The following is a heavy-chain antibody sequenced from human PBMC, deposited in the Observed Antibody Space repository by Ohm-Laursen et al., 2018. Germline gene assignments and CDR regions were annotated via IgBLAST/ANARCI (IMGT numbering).Heavy chain of an antibody. Sequence: GTLSLTCAVYGGSFSGYYWSWIRQPPGKGLDWIGEINHGGSTNYNPSLKSRVTISVDTSKNQLSLKLASVTAADTAVYYCARGASIAASGSGHHFDYWGQGTLVTVSS. V-gene: IGHV4-34*01. J-gene: IGHJ4*02. D-gene: IGHD6-13*01. CDR3: ARGASIAASGSGHHFDY. CDR1: GGSFSGYY. CDR2: INHGGST.